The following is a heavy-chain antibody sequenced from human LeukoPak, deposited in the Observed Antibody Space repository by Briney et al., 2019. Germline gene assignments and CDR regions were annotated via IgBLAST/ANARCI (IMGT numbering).Heavy chain of an antibody. V-gene: IGHV3-23*01. Sequence: GGSLRLSCAASGFTFSNYAMSWVRQAPGKGLEWVSAISANGGGTYYADSVKGRFTISRDNSKNTLYLQMNSLRAEDTAVYYCAKGSTPFDYWGQGTLVTVSS. CDR2: ISANGGGT. J-gene: IGHJ4*02. CDR1: GFTFSNYA. CDR3: AKGSTPFDY.